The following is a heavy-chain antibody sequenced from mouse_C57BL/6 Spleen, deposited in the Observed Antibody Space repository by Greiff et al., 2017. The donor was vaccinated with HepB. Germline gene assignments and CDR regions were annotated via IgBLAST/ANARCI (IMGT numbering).Heavy chain of an antibody. CDR2: IYPGDGDT. D-gene: IGHD3-3*01. CDR1: GYAFSSYW. CDR3: ARGGTGYFDY. V-gene: IGHV1-80*01. Sequence: LVESGAELVKPGASVKISCKASGYAFSSYWMNWVKQRPGKGLEWIGQIYPGDGDTNYNGKFKGKATLTADKSSSTAYMQLSSLTSEDSAVYFCARGGTGYFDYWGQGTTLTVSS. J-gene: IGHJ2*01.